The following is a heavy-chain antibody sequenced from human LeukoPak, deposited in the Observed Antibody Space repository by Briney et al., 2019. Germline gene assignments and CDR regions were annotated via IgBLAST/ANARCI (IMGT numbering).Heavy chain of an antibody. J-gene: IGHJ6*02. CDR3: AKPPYSNSMYYYGMDV. D-gene: IGHD4-4*01. Sequence: GGSLRLSCAASGFTFSSYAMSWVRQAPGKGLEWVSVISGSGGSTYYADSVKGRFTISRDNSKNTLYLQMNSLRAEDTAVYYCAKPPYSNSMYYYGMDVWGQGTTVTVSS. V-gene: IGHV3-23*01. CDR1: GFTFSSYA. CDR2: ISGSGGST.